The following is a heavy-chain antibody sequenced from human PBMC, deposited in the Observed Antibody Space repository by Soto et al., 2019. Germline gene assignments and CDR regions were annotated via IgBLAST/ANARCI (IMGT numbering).Heavy chain of an antibody. CDR2: IYHSGST. D-gene: IGHD6-19*01. V-gene: IGHV4-4*02. CDR3: ARKQWLEYNWFDP. J-gene: IGHJ5*02. CDR1: GGSISSSNW. Sequence: PSETLSLTCAVSGGSISSSNWWSWVRQPPGKGLEWIGEIYHSGSTNYNPSLKSRVTISVDKSKNQFSLKLSSVTAADTAVYYCARKQWLEYNWFDPWGQGTLVTVSS.